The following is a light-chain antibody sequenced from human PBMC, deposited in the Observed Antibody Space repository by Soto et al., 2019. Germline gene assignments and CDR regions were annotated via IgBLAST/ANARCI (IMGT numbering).Light chain of an antibody. J-gene: IGKJ1*01. Sequence: EIVMTQSPATLSVSPGERATLSCRASQSVSSNLAWYQQKPGQAPRLLIYGASTRATGIPARFSGSGSGTELTLTISSLQSEDLAVYYFQQYNNWPFPSWTFGQGTKVEIK. CDR1: QSVSSN. CDR2: GAS. V-gene: IGKV3-15*01. CDR3: QQYNNWPFPSWT.